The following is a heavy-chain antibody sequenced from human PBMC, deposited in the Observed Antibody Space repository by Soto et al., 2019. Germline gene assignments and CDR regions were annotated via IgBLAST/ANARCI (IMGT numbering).Heavy chain of an antibody. CDR2: IIPIFGTA. CDR3: ARDKEGLPYDFWSGYFDP. CDR1: GGTFSSYA. Sequence: QVQLVQSGAEVKKPGSSVKVSCKASGGTFSSYAISWVRQAPGQGLEWMGGIIPIFGTANYAQKFQGRVTITADESTSTAYMELSSLRSEDTAVYYCARDKEGLPYDFWSGYFDPWGQGTLVTVSS. J-gene: IGHJ5*02. D-gene: IGHD3-3*01. V-gene: IGHV1-69*12.